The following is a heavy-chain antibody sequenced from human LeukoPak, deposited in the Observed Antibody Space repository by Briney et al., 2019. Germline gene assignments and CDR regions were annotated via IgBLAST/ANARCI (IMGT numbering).Heavy chain of an antibody. D-gene: IGHD6-13*01. Sequence: SETLSPTCSVSGASIRDYYWGWIRQPPGKGLECIGHIFYSRVTNYNPSLKSRVTISLDTSKSQVSLKLTSLTAADAALYYCARRQQLADGGHAFDIWGQGTMVTVSS. V-gene: IGHV4-59*01. CDR1: GASIRDYY. J-gene: IGHJ3*02. CDR3: ARRQQLADGGHAFDI. CDR2: IFYSRVT.